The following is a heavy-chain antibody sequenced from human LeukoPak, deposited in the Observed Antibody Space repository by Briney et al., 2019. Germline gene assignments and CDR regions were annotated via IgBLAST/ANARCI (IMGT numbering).Heavy chain of an antibody. V-gene: IGHV4-39*01. CDR2: IHHSGNT. D-gene: IGHD6-13*01. Sequence: SETLSLTCTVSGGSISSGGYYWGWSRQPPGKGLEWIGSIHHSGNTFYNPSLKTRLTISIDTSKNQFSLRLSSVTAADTAVYYCARQLSSHFDYWGQGTLVTVSS. CDR3: ARQLSSHFDY. CDR1: GGSISSGGYY. J-gene: IGHJ4*02.